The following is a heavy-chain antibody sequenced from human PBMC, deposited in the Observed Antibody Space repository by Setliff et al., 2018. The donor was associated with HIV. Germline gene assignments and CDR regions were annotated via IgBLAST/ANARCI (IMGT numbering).Heavy chain of an antibody. Sequence: ASVKVSCKASGYTFTNYYLHWVRQAPGQGLEWMGIINPNSGGSNYAQKFQGRVTMTRDTSISTAYMELSRLTSDDTAVYYCAQDVVVVTAAHFYFDYCGQGTLVTVSS. V-gene: IGHV1-2*02. CDR2: INPNSGGS. D-gene: IGHD2-2*01. CDR3: AQDVVVVTAAHFYFDY. CDR1: GYTFTNYY. J-gene: IGHJ4*02.